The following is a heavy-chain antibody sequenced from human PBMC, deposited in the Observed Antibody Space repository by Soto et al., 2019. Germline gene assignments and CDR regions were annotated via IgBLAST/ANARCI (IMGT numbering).Heavy chain of an antibody. Sequence: SETLSLTCTVSGGSISSGGYYWSLIRQHPGKGLEWIGYIYYSGSTYYNPSLKSRVTISVDTSKNQFSLKLSSVTAADTAVYYCARDLARWGNSGYQGVAGGGYYYYYMDVWGKGTTVTVSS. CDR3: ARDLARWGNSGYQGVAGGGYYYYYMDV. J-gene: IGHJ6*03. D-gene: IGHD5-12*01. V-gene: IGHV4-31*03. CDR1: GGSISSGGYY. CDR2: IYYSGST.